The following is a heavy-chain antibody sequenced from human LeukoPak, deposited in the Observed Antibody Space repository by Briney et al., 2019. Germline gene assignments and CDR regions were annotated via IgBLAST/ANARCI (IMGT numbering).Heavy chain of an antibody. V-gene: IGHV4-4*08. CDR1: GDSISSDY. J-gene: IGHJ1*01. CDR3: AGRGQRYFRD. Sequence: SETLSLTCSVSGDSISSDYWSWIRQSPGPGLKWIGYMYRIGNTYYVPSLKSRVTISLDTSKNQLSLNLTSVTAADTAVYYCAGRGQRYFRDWGQGTLVTVSS. CDR2: MYRIGNT.